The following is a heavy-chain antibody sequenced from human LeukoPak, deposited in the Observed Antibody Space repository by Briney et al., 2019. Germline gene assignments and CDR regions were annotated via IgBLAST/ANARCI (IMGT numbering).Heavy chain of an antibody. J-gene: IGHJ6*02. Sequence: ASVKVSFKASGYTSTSYAMHWVRQAPGQRLEWMGWINAGNGNTKYSQKFQGRVTITRDTSASTAYMELSSLRSEDTAVYYCARDRTIDDFWSGYFTPLSLYGMDVWGQGATVTVSS. D-gene: IGHD3-3*01. CDR3: ARDRTIDDFWSGYFTPLSLYGMDV. CDR2: INAGNGNT. V-gene: IGHV1-3*01. CDR1: GYTSTSYA.